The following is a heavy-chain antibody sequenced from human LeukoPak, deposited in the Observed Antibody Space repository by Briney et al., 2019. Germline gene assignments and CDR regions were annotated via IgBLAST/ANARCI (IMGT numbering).Heavy chain of an antibody. CDR2: IIPNLGIA. Sequence: ASVKVSCKASGGTFSSYAISWVRQAPGQGLEWMGRIIPNLGIANYAQKFQGRVTITADKSTSTAYMELSSLRSEDTAVYYCARDIVVVVAADWGQGTLVTVSS. CDR1: GGTFSSYA. J-gene: IGHJ4*02. CDR3: ARDIVVVVAAD. V-gene: IGHV1-69*04. D-gene: IGHD2-15*01.